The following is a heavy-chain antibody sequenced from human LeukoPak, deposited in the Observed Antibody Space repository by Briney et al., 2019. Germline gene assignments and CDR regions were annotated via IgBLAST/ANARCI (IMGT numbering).Heavy chain of an antibody. CDR2: ISFSSATI. CDR3: AREGTPYSSDY. V-gene: IGHV3-48*01. D-gene: IGHD6-13*01. Sequence: GGSLRLSCEASGFTFSSYSMNWVRQAPGKGLEWVSYISFSSATIHYADSVKGRFTVSRDNAKNSLYLQMNSLRVEDTAVYYCAREGTPYSSDYWGQGTLITVSS. J-gene: IGHJ4*02. CDR1: GFTFSSYS.